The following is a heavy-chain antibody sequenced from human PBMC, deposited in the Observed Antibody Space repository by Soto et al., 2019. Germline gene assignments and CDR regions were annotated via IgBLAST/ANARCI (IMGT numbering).Heavy chain of an antibody. CDR2: MNPNSGNT. V-gene: IGHV1-8*02. Sequence: ASVKVSCKASGYTFTTYGINWVRQATGQGLEWMGWMNPNSGNTAYAQKFQGRVTMTRNTSISTAYMELSSLRSEDTAVYYCARERSYGMDVWGQGTTVTVSS. CDR1: GYTFTTYG. J-gene: IGHJ6*02. D-gene: IGHD3-16*01. CDR3: ARERSYGMDV.